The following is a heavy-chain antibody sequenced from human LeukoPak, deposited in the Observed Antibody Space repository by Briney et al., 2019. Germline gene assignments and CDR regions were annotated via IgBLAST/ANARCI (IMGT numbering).Heavy chain of an antibody. J-gene: IGHJ3*02. CDR3: VRLPGCSGGSCYRAFDI. Sequence: PSETLSLTCTVSGGSISRYYWSWIRQPPGKGLEWVGYIYYSGITNYNPSLKSRVTISVDTSKNQFSLKLSSVTAADTAVYYCVRLPGCSGGSCYRAFDIWGQGTMVTVSS. CDR2: IYYSGIT. V-gene: IGHV4-59*08. D-gene: IGHD2-15*01. CDR1: GGSISRYY.